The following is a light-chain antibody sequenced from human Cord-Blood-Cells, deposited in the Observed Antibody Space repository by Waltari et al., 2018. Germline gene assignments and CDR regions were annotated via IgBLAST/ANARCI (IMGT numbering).Light chain of an antibody. CDR1: QSLLHSDGKTS. Sequence: DIVMTQTPLSLSVTPGQPASISCKSSQSLLHSDGKTSLYWDLQKPGQSPQLLIYEVSSRCTGVPDRCSGSGSGTDFTRKISRVEAEDVGVYYCMQGIHPPYTFGQGTKLEIK. V-gene: IGKV2-29*02. CDR2: EVS. J-gene: IGKJ2*01. CDR3: MQGIHPPYT.